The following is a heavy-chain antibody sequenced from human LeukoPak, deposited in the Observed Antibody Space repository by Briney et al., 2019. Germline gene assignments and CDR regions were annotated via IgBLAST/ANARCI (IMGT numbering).Heavy chain of an antibody. CDR2: MNPNSGNT. CDR3: ARKGRYFDWFIPDY. V-gene: IGHV1-8*01. CDR1: GYTFTSYD. Sequence: ASVKVSCKASGYTFTSYDINWVRQATGQGLEWMGWMNPNSGNTGYAQKFQGRVTITRNTSISTAYMELSSLRSEDTAVYYCARKGRYFDWFIPDYWGQGTLVTVSS. J-gene: IGHJ4*02. D-gene: IGHD3-9*01.